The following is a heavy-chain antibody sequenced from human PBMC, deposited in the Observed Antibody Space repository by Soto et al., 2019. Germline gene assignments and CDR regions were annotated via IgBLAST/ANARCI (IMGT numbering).Heavy chain of an antibody. CDR2: ISDSGSLT. CDR3: ARAMVLGVGALSQ. V-gene: IGHV3-11*01. J-gene: IGHJ4*02. CDR1: GFTFSAYY. D-gene: IGHD1-26*01. Sequence: QVQLVESGGGLVKPDGSLRLSCAASGFTFSAYYMSWIRQAPGKGLEWVSYISDSGSLTHYGDSVKGRFTISRDYAKASLYLQMDSLRAEDTAIYYCARAMVLGVGALSQWGQGALVTGSS.